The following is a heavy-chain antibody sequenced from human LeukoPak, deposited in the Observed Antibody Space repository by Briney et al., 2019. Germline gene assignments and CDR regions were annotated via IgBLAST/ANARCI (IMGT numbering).Heavy chain of an antibody. CDR3: LAVAGTY. D-gene: IGHD6-19*01. CDR2: IYYSGST. Sequence: SETLSLTCTVSGGSISSSSYYWGWIRQPPGKGLEWIGSIYYSGSTYYNPSLKSRVTTSVDTSKNQFSLKLSSVTAADTAVYYCLAVAGTYWGQGTLVTVSS. CDR1: GGSISSSSYY. V-gene: IGHV4-39*01. J-gene: IGHJ4*02.